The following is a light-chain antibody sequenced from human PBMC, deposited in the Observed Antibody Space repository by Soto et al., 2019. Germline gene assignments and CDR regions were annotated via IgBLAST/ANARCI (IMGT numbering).Light chain of an antibody. CDR3: QHYNSYSEA. CDR1: QTISSW. CDR2: KAS. V-gene: IGKV1-5*03. Sequence: DIQMTQSPSTLSGSVGDRVTITCRASQTISSWLAWYQQKPGKAPKLLIYKASTLKSGVPSRFSGSESGTEFTLTISSLQPDDFATYYCQHYNSYSEAFGQGTKVDNK. J-gene: IGKJ1*01.